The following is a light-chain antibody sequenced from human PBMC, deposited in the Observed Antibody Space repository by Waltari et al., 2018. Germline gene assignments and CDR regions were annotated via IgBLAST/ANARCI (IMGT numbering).Light chain of an antibody. CDR2: GAS. CDR3: QQYGSSPFS. Sequence: EIALTQSPGTLSLSPGERATLPCRASQSVTSSFLAWYQQKPGQAPRLLIYGASSRATGIPDRFSGSGSGTDFTLTITRLQPEDSAVYSCQQYGSSPFSFGQGTKVEIK. V-gene: IGKV3-20*01. J-gene: IGKJ2*03. CDR1: QSVTSSF.